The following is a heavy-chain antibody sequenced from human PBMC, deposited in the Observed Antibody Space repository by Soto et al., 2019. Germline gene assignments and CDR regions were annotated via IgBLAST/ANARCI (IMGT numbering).Heavy chain of an antibody. J-gene: IGHJ5*02. Sequence: SETLSLTCAVFGGSFSGYYWSWIRQPPGKGLEWIGEINHSGSTNYNPSLKSRVTISVDTSKNQFSLKLSSVTAADTAVYYCARQGFDDYGDSNWFDPWGQGTLVTVSS. CDR2: INHSGST. D-gene: IGHD4-17*01. V-gene: IGHV4-34*01. CDR1: GGSFSGYY. CDR3: ARQGFDDYGDSNWFDP.